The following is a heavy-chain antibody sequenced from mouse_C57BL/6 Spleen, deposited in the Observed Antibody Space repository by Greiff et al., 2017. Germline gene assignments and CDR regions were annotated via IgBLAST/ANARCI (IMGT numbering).Heavy chain of an antibody. CDR2: IYPGDGDT. CDR3: ARKAYYDYGFSY. V-gene: IGHV1-80*01. CDR1: GYAFSSYW. J-gene: IGHJ2*01. Sequence: VQLQQSGAELVKPGASVKISCKASGYAFSSYWMNWVKQRPGKGLEWIGQIYPGDGDTNYNGKFKGKATLTADKSSSTAYMQLSSLTSEDSAVYFCARKAYYDYGFSYWGQGTTLTVSS. D-gene: IGHD2-4*01.